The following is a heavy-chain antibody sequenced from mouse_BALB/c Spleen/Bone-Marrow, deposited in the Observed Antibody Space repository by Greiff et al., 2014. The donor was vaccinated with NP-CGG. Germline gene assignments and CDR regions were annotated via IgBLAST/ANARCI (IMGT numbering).Heavy chain of an antibody. Sequence: QVQLQQSGAKLVRPGVSVKISCKGSGYTFTDHAIHWVKRSHAKSLEWIGVISGYYGDAIYNQKFKGKATMTVDKSSSTAYMELARLTSEDSASYYCARSGKVRNAMDYWGQGTSVTVSS. J-gene: IGHJ4*01. V-gene: IGHV1S137*01. D-gene: IGHD2-14*01. CDR3: ARSGKVRNAMDY. CDR2: ISGYYGDA. CDR1: GYTFTDHA.